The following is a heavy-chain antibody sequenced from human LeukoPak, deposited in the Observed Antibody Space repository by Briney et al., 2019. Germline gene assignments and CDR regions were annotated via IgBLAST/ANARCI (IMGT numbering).Heavy chain of an antibody. CDR2: IYYSGST. J-gene: IGHJ4*02. D-gene: IGHD2-21*01. CDR1: DGSISSDGYY. V-gene: IGHV4-31*03. CDR3: ARVHRVGDVNY. Sequence: SETLSLTCTVSDGSISSDGYYWNWIRQHPGKGLEWIGYIYYSGSTYYNPSLKSRVTISVDTSKNQFSLKLSSVTAADTAVYYCARVHRVGDVNYWGQGTLVTVSS.